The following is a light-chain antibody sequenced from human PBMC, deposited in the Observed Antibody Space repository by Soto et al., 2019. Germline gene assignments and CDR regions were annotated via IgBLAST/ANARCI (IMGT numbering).Light chain of an antibody. V-gene: IGKV3-11*01. CDR1: QSISSY. CDR3: QQRSNWPLT. CDR2: DAS. J-gene: IGKJ3*01. Sequence: EIVLTQSPGTLSLSPGERATLSCRAGQSISSYLAWYQQKPGQAPRLLIYDASNRATGIPARFSGSGSGTDFTLTISSLEPEDSAVYYCQQRSNWPLTFGPGTKVDIK.